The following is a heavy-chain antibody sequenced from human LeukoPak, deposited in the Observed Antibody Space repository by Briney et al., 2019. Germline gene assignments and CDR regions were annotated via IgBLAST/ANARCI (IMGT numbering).Heavy chain of an antibody. D-gene: IGHD1-26*01. CDR1: GGSFSGYS. V-gene: IGHV4-34*01. CDR2: INHSGGT. J-gene: IGHJ3*02. Sequence: SETLSLTCAVYGGSFSGYSWNWIRQPPVKGLEWIGEINHSGGTNYNPSLKSRVTISVDTSKKQFSLKLSSVTAADTAVYYCARDEGRGSYSVHHAFDIWGQGTMVTVSS. CDR3: ARDEGRGSYSVHHAFDI.